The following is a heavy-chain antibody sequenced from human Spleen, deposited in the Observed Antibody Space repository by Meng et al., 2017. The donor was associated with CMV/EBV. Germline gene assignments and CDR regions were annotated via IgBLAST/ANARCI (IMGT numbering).Heavy chain of an antibody. Sequence: GESLKISCAASGFTFSSYSMTWVRQAPGKGLEWVSSISSSSSYIYYADSVKGRFTISRDNAKNSLYLQMNSLRAEDTAVYYCARGCSSTSCPTQIYYYYYGMDVWGQGTTVTVSS. D-gene: IGHD2-2*01. CDR2: ISSSSSYI. CDR3: ARGCSSTSCPTQIYYYYYGMDV. J-gene: IGHJ6*02. V-gene: IGHV3-21*01. CDR1: GFTFSSYS.